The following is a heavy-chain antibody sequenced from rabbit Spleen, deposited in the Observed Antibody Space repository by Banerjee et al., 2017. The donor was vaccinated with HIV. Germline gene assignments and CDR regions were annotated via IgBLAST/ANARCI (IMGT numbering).Heavy chain of an antibody. CDR1: GVSLNDKDV. J-gene: IGHJ6*01. CDR2: IYGGDGYST. D-gene: IGHD1-1*01. CDR3: ARDTSSSFSSYGMDL. Sequence: EQLEESGGGLVKPEGSLTLTCKASGVSLNDKDVMCWVRQAPGKGLEWIACIYGGDGYSTAYASWAKGRFTFSKTSSTTVTLQMTRLTAADTATYFCARDTSSSFSSYGMDLWGPGTLVTVS. V-gene: IGHV1S45*01.